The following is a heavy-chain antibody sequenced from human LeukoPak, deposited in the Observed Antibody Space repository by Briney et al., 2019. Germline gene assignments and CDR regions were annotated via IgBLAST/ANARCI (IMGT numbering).Heavy chain of an antibody. D-gene: IGHD6-13*01. V-gene: IGHV1-18*04. Sequence: PGASVKVSCKASGYTFTGYYMHWVRQAPGQGLEWMGWISAYNGNTNYPQKLQGRVTMTTDTSTSTAYMELRSLTSDDTAVYYCARDHSSSGQLFDYWGQGTLVTVSS. CDR3: ARDHSSSGQLFDY. J-gene: IGHJ4*02. CDR2: ISAYNGNT. CDR1: GYTFTGYY.